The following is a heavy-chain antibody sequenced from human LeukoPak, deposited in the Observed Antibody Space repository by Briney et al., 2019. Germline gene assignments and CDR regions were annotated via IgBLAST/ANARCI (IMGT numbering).Heavy chain of an antibody. D-gene: IGHD3-22*01. V-gene: IGHV3-23*01. CDR1: GFTVSSNY. CDR2: IGGSGGRT. J-gene: IGHJ4*02. Sequence: GGSLRLSYAASGFTVSSNYMSWVRQAPGKGLEWVSAIGGSGGRTYYVDSVKGRFTVSRDNSKSTLYLQMNSLRAEDTAVYYCAKSVGAYYYDTSGGQGTLVTVSS. CDR3: AKSVGAYYYDTS.